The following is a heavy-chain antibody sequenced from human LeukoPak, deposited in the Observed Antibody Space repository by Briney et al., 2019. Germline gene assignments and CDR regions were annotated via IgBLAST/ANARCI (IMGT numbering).Heavy chain of an antibody. V-gene: IGHV5-51*01. CDR1: GYKFTDYW. Sequence: GESLKISCQGSGYKFTDYWIGWGRQMPGKGLEWMGIIYPDDSDTRYSPSFRGQVTMSADKSISTAYLQWSSLKASDTAIYYCARNYGDYGMDVWGPGTRVTVS. J-gene: IGHJ6*02. CDR2: IYPDDSDT. D-gene: IGHD4-17*01. CDR3: ARNYGDYGMDV.